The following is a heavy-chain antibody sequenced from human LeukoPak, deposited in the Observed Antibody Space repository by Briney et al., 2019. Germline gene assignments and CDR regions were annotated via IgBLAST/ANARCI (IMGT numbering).Heavy chain of an antibody. CDR3: ARDLVRAAAGNGY. CDR2: IIPIFGTA. Sequence: SVKVSCKASGGTFSSYAISWVRQAPGQGLERMGGIIPIFGTANYAQKFQGRVTITTDESTSTAYMELSSLRSEDTAVYYCARDLVRAAAGNGYWGQGTLVTVSS. V-gene: IGHV1-69*05. CDR1: GGTFSSYA. D-gene: IGHD6-13*01. J-gene: IGHJ4*02.